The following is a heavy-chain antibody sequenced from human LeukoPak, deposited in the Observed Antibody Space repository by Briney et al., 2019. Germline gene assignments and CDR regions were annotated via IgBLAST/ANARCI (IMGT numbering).Heavy chain of an antibody. V-gene: IGHV1-2*02. J-gene: IGHJ4*02. CDR3: ARGGTTVAIYYSDY. CDR2: INPNSGGT. D-gene: IGHD4-23*01. CDR1: GYTFTGYY. Sequence: ASVKVSCKASGYTFTGYYMHWVRQAPGQGLEWMGWINPNSGGTNYAQKFQGRVTMTRDTSISTAYMELRSLRSDDTAVYYCARGGTTVAIYYSDYWGQGTLVTVSS.